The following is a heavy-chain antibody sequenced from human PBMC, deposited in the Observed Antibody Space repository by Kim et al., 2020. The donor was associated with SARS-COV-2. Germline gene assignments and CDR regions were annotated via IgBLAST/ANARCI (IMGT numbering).Heavy chain of an antibody. CDR3: SRGQVDGYWS. D-gene: IGHD5-18*01. CDR2: IYVDGNT. CDR1: GFSVRSFY. Sequence: GGSLRLSCAASGFSVRSFYMSWVRQAPGEGLEWLSVIYVDGNTHYADSVRGRFTISRDNSENIVYLQLNTLRVEDTSVYYCSRGQVDGYWSWGQGTLVTVSS. V-gene: IGHV3-66*01. J-gene: IGHJ4*02.